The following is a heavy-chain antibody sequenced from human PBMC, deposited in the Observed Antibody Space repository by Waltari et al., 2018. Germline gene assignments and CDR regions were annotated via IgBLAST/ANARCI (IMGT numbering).Heavy chain of an antibody. CDR1: GGSISSYY. D-gene: IGHD2-21*02. J-gene: IGHJ2*01. Sequence: QVQLQESGPGLVKPSETLSLTCTVSGGSISSYYWSWIRQPPGKGLEWIGYIYYSGSTNYNPSLKSRVTISVDTSKNQFSLKLSSVTAADTAVYYCARLGDRIYWYFDLWGRGTLVTVSS. V-gene: IGHV4-59*08. CDR2: IYYSGST. CDR3: ARLGDRIYWYFDL.